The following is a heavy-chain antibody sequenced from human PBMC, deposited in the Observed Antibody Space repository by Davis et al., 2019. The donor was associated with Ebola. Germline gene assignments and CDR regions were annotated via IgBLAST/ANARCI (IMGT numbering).Heavy chain of an antibody. CDR2: INVANGNT. J-gene: IGHJ4*02. D-gene: IGHD1-1*01. V-gene: IGHV1-3*01. CDR1: GYTFTGYY. CDR3: ARDVRGITGPSEY. Sequence: ASVKVSCKASGYTFTGYYMHWVRQAPGQRLEWMGWINVANGNTQYSEKFQGRVTISRDTSTSTAYMELRSLRSDDTARYYCARDVRGITGPSEYWGQGTLVTVSS.